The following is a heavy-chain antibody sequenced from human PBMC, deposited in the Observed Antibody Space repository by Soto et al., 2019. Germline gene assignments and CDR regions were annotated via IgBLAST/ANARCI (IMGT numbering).Heavy chain of an antibody. CDR2: ISSDGSNK. Sequence: QVQLVESGGGVVQPGRSLRLSCAASGFTFSNYYMHWVRQAPGKGLEWVAVISSDGSNKYYAVSVKGRFTISRDFSKHTLYLQMNNLRAEDTAVYYCAKQHLGLDYWGQGTLVTVSS. J-gene: IGHJ4*02. CDR3: AKQHLGLDY. V-gene: IGHV3-30*18. CDR1: GFTFSNYY. D-gene: IGHD7-27*01.